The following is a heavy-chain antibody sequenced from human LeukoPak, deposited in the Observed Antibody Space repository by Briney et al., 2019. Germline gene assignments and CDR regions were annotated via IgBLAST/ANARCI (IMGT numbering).Heavy chain of an antibody. CDR1: GGSINFYY. Sequence: SETLSLTCTVSGGSINFYYWGWIRQPAGKGLEWIGRIYSTGSTNYSPSLKSRVTMSVVKSKNQFSLNLSSVTAADTAVYYCARGIADPYSFDSWGQGTLVTVSS. J-gene: IGHJ4*02. CDR2: IYSTGST. D-gene: IGHD6-13*01. CDR3: ARGIADPYSFDS. V-gene: IGHV4-4*07.